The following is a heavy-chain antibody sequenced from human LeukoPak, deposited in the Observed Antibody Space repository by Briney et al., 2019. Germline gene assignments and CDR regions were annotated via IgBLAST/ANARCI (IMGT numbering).Heavy chain of an antibody. Sequence: ASVKVSCKASGYTFTGYYMHWVRQAPGQGLEWMGWINPNSGGTNYAQKFQGRVTMTRDTSISTAYMELSRLRSDDTAVYYCAGDYPYCSSTSCPNWFDPWGQGTLVTVSS. V-gene: IGHV1-2*02. D-gene: IGHD2-2*01. CDR1: GYTFTGYY. J-gene: IGHJ5*02. CDR3: AGDYPYCSSTSCPNWFDP. CDR2: INPNSGGT.